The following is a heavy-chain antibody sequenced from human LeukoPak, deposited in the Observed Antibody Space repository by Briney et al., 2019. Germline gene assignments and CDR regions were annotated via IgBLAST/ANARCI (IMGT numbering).Heavy chain of an antibody. D-gene: IGHD3-22*01. CDR1: GYTFTSYG. J-gene: IGHJ4*02. CDR3: ATPDYYDRNGYYFDY. V-gene: IGHV1-18*01. Sequence: ASVKVSCKASGYTFTSYGISWVRQAPGQGLEWMGWISAYNGNTNYAQKLQGRVTMTTDTSTSTAYMELSSLRSEDTAVYYCATPDYYDRNGYYFDYWGQGTLVTVSS. CDR2: ISAYNGNT.